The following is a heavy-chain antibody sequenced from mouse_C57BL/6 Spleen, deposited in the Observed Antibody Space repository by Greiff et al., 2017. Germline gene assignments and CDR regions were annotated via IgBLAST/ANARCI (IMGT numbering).Heavy chain of an antibody. Sequence: EVKLMESGGGLVKPGGSLKLSCAASGFTFSSYAMSWVRQTPEKRLEWVATISDGGSYTYYPDNVKGRFTISRDNAKNNLYLQMSHLKSEDTAMYYCARRYYGGWYFDVWGTGTTVTVSS. D-gene: IGHD1-1*01. V-gene: IGHV5-4*03. CDR2: ISDGGSYT. J-gene: IGHJ1*03. CDR1: GFTFSSYA. CDR3: ARRYYGGWYFDV.